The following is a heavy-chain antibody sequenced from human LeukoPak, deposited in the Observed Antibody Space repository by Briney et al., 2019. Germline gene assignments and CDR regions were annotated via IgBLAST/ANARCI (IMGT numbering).Heavy chain of an antibody. CDR1: GYSFTSYW. CDR3: ARPLKYYDFWSGYLFDDAFDS. V-gene: IGHV5-51*01. D-gene: IGHD3-3*01. CDR2: IYPGDSDT. J-gene: IGHJ3*02. Sequence: GESLEISCKGSGYSFTSYWIGWVRAVPGKGLEWMGIIYPGDSDTRYSPSFQGQVTISADKSISTAYLQWSSLKASDTAMYYCARPLKYYDFWSGYLFDDAFDSWGQGTMVTVSA.